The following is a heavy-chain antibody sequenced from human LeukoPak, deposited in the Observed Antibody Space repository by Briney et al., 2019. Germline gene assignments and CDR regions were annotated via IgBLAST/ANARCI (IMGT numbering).Heavy chain of an antibody. CDR2: IYTSGST. Sequence: PSQTLSLTCTVSGGSITTGSYFWSWIRQPAGKGLEWIGLIYTSGSTNYNASLNSRVTISLDTSKNQFSLRLSSVTAADTAVYYCARESFDWYPEGFDPWGQGTLVTVSS. J-gene: IGHJ5*02. CDR3: ARESFDWYPEGFDP. V-gene: IGHV4-61*02. CDR1: GGSITTGSYF. D-gene: IGHD3-9*01.